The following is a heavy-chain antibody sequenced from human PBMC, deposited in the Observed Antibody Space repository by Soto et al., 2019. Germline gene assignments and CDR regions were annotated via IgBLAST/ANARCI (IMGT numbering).Heavy chain of an antibody. D-gene: IGHD2-2*01. CDR1: GYTFTSYG. V-gene: IGHV1-18*01. Sequence: QVQLVQSGAEVKKPGASVKVSCKASGYTFTSYGISWVRQAPGQGLEWMGWISAYNGNTNYAQKLQARVTMTTDTSTSTAYMELRSLRSDDTAVYYCARDALGYCISTSCYRNWFDPWGQGTLVTVSS. CDR3: ARDALGYCISTSCYRNWFDP. J-gene: IGHJ5*02. CDR2: ISAYNGNT.